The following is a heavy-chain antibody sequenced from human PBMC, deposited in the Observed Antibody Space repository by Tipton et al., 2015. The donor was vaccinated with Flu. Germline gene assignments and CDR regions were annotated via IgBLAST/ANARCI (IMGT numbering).Heavy chain of an antibody. V-gene: IGHV1-2*02. CDR1: GYTFTGYY. D-gene: IGHD3-3*01. J-gene: IGHJ6*02. CDR2: INPNSGGT. Sequence: QLVQSGAEVKKPGASVKVSCKASGYTFTGYYMHWVRQAPGQGLEWMGWINPNSGGTNYAQKFQGRVTMTRDTSISTAYMELSRLRSDDTAVYYCARVSGYYDFWSGYYPPGSYGMDVWGQGTTVTVSS. CDR3: ARVSGYYDFWSGYYPPGSYGMDV.